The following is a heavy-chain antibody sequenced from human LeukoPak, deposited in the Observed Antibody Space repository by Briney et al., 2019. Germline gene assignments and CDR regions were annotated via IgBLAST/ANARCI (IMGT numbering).Heavy chain of an antibody. J-gene: IGHJ6*02. CDR3: VRDVSRRIGMDV. Sequence: GGSLRLSCLASGFSFNSYTMNWVREAPGKGLEWVSTISPVSSYTWYAESVKGRFTISRDNPKNSLYLQMDSLRAKDTAVYYCVRDVSRRIGMDVWGQGTTVTVSS. CDR2: ISPVSSYT. CDR1: GFSFNSYT. D-gene: IGHD2/OR15-2a*01. V-gene: IGHV3-21*01.